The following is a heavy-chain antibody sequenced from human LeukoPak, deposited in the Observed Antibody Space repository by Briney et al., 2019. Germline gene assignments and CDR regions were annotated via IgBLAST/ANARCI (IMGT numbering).Heavy chain of an antibody. Sequence: ASVKVSCKASGYTFTSYGISWVRQAPGQGLEWMGWISAYNGNTNYAQKLQGRVTMTTDTSTSTAYMELRSLRSDDTAVYYCAKDRSIGTYYTFDQWGQGTLVTVSS. D-gene: IGHD1-26*01. J-gene: IGHJ4*02. V-gene: IGHV1-18*01. CDR1: GYTFTSYG. CDR3: AKDRSIGTYYTFDQ. CDR2: ISAYNGNT.